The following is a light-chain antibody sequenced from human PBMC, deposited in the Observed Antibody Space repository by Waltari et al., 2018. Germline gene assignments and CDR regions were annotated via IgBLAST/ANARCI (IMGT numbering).Light chain of an antibody. CDR3: QQSFSTPLT. CDR1: QSISSY. CDR2: AAS. Sequence: DIQMTQSPSSLSASLGDSVTITCRASQSISSYLNWYQQKPGVAPKLLIYAASSLRKGVPSRFSGSGSGTDFSLTISSLQPEDFATYYCQQSFSTPLTFGGGTKVEIK. V-gene: IGKV1-39*01. J-gene: IGKJ4*01.